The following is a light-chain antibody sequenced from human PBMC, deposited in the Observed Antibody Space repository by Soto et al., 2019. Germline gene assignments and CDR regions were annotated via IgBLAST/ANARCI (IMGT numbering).Light chain of an antibody. J-gene: IGLJ1*01. CDR1: SSDVGGYNY. CDR3: SSYTTSNTRQIV. Sequence: QSVLPQPASVSGSPGQSITISCTGTSSDVGGYNYVSWHQHHPGKAPKLLIYDVSNRPSGISNRFSGSKSDNTASLTISGLQPEDEADYYCSSYTTSNTRQIVFGTGTKVTVL. CDR2: DVS. V-gene: IGLV2-14*03.